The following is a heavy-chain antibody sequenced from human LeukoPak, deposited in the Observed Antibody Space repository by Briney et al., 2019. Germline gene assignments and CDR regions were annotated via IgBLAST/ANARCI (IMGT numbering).Heavy chain of an antibody. Sequence: SETLSLTCTVSGYSISSGYYWGWIRQPPGKGLEWIGSIYRGGNTYYNPSLKSRVTISVDTSNNQFSLRLTSVTAADTAIYYCARDSDLGLFDCWGQGTLVTVSS. D-gene: IGHD1-26*01. CDR1: GYSISSGYY. V-gene: IGHV4-38-2*02. CDR2: IYRGGNT. CDR3: ARDSDLGLFDC. J-gene: IGHJ4*02.